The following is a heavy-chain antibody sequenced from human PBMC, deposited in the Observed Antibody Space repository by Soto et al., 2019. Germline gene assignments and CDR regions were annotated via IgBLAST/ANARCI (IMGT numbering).Heavy chain of an antibody. D-gene: IGHD5-18*01. V-gene: IGHV1-69*02. Sequence: QVQLVQSGAEVKKPGSSVKVSCKASGGTFSSYTISWVRQAPGQGLEWMGRIIPILGIANYAQKFQGRVTITADKSSSTAYMERSSLRSVDTAVYYWACAGGNSYGANIDSWGQGTLVTVSS. CDR2: IIPILGIA. CDR3: ACAGGNSYGANIDS. J-gene: IGHJ4*02. CDR1: GGTFSSYT.